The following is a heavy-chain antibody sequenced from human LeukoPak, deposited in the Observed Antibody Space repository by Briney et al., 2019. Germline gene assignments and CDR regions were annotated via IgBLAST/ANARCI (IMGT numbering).Heavy chain of an antibody. CDR2: IIPILGIA. CDR1: GGTFSSYA. V-gene: IGHV1-69*04. CDR3: ARGQPTNYYGSGSYGNGDAFDI. D-gene: IGHD3-10*01. Sequence: SVKVSCKASGGTFSSYAISWVRQAPGQGLEWMGRIIPILGIANYAQKFQGRVTITADKSTSTAYMELSSLRSEDTAVYYCARGQPTNYYGSGSYGNGDAFDIWGQGTMVTVSS. J-gene: IGHJ3*02.